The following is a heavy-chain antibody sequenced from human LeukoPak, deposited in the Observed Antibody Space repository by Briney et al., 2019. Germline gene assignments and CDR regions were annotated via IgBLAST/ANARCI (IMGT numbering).Heavy chain of an antibody. CDR3: TRGLRYCSSTSCSDP. V-gene: IGHV3-74*01. D-gene: IGHD2-2*01. CDR1: GFTFNTYW. CDR2: IDSDGTSI. Sequence: GGSLRLSCAASGFTFNTYWMHWVRQAPGKGLVWVSAIDSDGTSIIYADSVKGRFNISRDNAKNTLYLQMNSLRAEDTAVYYCTRGLRYCSSTSCSDPWGQGTLVTVSS. J-gene: IGHJ5*02.